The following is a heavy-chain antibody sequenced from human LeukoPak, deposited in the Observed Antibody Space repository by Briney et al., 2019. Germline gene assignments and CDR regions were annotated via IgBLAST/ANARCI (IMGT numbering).Heavy chain of an antibody. V-gene: IGHV3-23*01. J-gene: IGHJ6*02. D-gene: IGHD1-26*01. CDR2: ISGSGGST. CDR3: AKDRGGATNHQDYGMDV. Sequence: GGSLRLSCAASGFTFSSYTMSWVRQAPGKGLERVSAISGSGGSTYYADSVKGRFTISRDNSKNTLYLQMNSLRAEDTAVYYCAKDRGGATNHQDYGMDVWGQGTTVTVSS. CDR1: GFTFSSYT.